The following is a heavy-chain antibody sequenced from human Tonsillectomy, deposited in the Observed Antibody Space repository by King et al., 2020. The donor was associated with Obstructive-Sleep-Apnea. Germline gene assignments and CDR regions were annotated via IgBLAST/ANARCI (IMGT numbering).Heavy chain of an antibody. J-gene: IGHJ4*02. CDR1: GFTFSRYA. D-gene: IGHD4-17*01. V-gene: IGHV3-23*04. CDR2: ISVSGGST. CDR3: AKAVYGDYILPLDI. Sequence: VQLVESGGGLVQPGGSLRLSCAASGFTFSRYAMSWVRQAPGKGLEWVSAISVSGGSTYYADSVKGRFTISRDNSKNTLYLQMNSLRAEDTAAYYCAKAVYGDYILPLDIWGQGTLVTVSS.